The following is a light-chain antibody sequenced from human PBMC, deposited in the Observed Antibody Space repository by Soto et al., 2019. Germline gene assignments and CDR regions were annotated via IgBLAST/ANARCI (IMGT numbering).Light chain of an antibody. J-gene: IGKJ1*01. CDR1: QSVSSSF. CDR3: QQYGSSPWT. Sequence: EIVLTQSPGTLSLSPGERATLSCRASQSVSSSFLAWYQQKPGQAPRLLIYGASSRATGIPDRFSGSGSGTDFTLTISRLEPEEFAVYYCQQYGSSPWTFGQGTKVEI. V-gene: IGKV3-20*01. CDR2: GAS.